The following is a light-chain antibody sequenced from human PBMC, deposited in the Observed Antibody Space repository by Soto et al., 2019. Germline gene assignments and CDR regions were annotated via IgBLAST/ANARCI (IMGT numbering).Light chain of an antibody. J-gene: IGKJ4*01. CDR2: DSS. Sequence: EIVLTQSPATLSLSPGERATLSCRASQSVGTYFAWYQQKPGQAPRLLIYDSSNRATGIPARFSGSGSGTDFTLTISSLEPEEFAVYYCQQRSDGPSTFGGGTKVDIK. V-gene: IGKV3-11*01. CDR3: QQRSDGPST. CDR1: QSVGTY.